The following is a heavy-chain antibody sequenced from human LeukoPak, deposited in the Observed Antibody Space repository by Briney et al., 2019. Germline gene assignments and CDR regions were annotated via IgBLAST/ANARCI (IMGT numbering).Heavy chain of an antibody. V-gene: IGHV1-69*02. J-gene: IGHJ4*02. CDR3: ARSEQWLVIHLDY. Sequence: ASVKVSCKASGGTFSSYTISWVRQAPGQGLEWMGRIIPILGIANYAQKFQGRVTITADESTSTAYMELSSLRSEDTAVYYCARSEQWLVIHLDYWGQGTLVTVSS. CDR2: IIPILGIA. CDR1: GGTFSSYT. D-gene: IGHD6-19*01.